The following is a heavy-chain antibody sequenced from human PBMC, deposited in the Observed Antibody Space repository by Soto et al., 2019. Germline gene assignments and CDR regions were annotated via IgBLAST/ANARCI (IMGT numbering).Heavy chain of an antibody. J-gene: IGHJ4*02. CDR1: GGSISSCGYY. CDR3: ARGRRGYSYGFQRPPTKYFDY. CDR2: IYYSGST. Sequence: SETLSLTCTVSGGSISSCGYYWSWIRQHPGKGLEWIGYIYYSGSTYYNPSLKSRVTISVDTSKNQFSLKLSSVTAADTAVYYCARGRRGYSYGFQRPPTKYFDYWGQGTLVTVSS. V-gene: IGHV4-31*03. D-gene: IGHD5-18*01.